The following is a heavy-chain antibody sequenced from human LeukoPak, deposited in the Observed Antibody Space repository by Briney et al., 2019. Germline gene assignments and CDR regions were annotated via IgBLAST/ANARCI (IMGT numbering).Heavy chain of an antibody. D-gene: IGHD5-24*01. CDR3: VKDRKSRDLDSLDI. CDR1: EFTFDDYA. J-gene: IGHJ3*02. CDR2: ISWDSTSV. V-gene: IGHV3-9*01. Sequence: GGSLRLSCTVSEFTFDDYAMHWVRQAPGKGLEWVSGISWDSTSVDYADSVKGRFTISRDNAKNSLYLQMNSLRTEDTAIYYCVKDRKSRDLDSLDIWGQGTIVTVSS.